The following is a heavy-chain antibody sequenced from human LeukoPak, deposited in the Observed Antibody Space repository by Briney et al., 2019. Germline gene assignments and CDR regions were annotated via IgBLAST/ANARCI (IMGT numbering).Heavy chain of an antibody. CDR2: ISGSGGST. V-gene: IGHV3-23*01. Sequence: GGSLRLSCAASGFTFSSYAMSWVRQAPGKGLEWVSAISGSGGSTYYADSVKGRFTISRDNSKNTLYLQMNSLRAEDTAVYYCARDHRSQRFLEWLLYPHFDYWGQGTLVTVSS. CDR3: ARDHRSQRFLEWLLYPHFDY. D-gene: IGHD3-3*01. CDR1: GFTFSSYA. J-gene: IGHJ4*02.